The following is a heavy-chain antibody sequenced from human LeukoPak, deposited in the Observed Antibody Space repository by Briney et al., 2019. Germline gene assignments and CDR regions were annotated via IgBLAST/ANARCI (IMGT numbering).Heavy chain of an antibody. J-gene: IGHJ4*02. CDR1: GFTVSSTH. V-gene: IGHV3-53*01. CDR2: IYPGGTT. D-gene: IGHD5-12*01. CDR3: ARDTTTHFDY. Sequence: SGGSLRLSCAASGFTVSSTHMSWVRQAPGKGLGWVSVIYPGGTTSYADSVKGRFTVSRDNSKNTLYLQMNSLRAEDTAVYYCARDTTTHFDYWGQGTPVTVSS.